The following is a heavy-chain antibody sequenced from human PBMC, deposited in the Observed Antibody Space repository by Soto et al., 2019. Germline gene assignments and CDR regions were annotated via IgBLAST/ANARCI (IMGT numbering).Heavy chain of an antibody. Sequence: GGSLRLSCAASGFTFSSYEMNWVRQAPGEGLEWVSYISSSGSTIYYADSVKGRFTISRDNAKNSLYLHMNSLRAEDTAVYYCARVYGLIDYWGQGTLVTVSS. CDR3: ARVYGLIDY. CDR2: ISSSGSTI. V-gene: IGHV3-48*03. J-gene: IGHJ4*02. CDR1: GFTFSSYE. D-gene: IGHD2-8*01.